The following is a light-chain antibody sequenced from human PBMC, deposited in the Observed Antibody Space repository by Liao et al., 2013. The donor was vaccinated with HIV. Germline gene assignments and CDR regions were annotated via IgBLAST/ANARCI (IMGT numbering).Light chain of an antibody. Sequence: SYELTQPPSVSVSPGQTASITCSGDTLGDKYACWYQQKPGQSPVLLIYQDSKRPSGIPERFSGSNSGNTATLTINRVEAGDEADYFCQVWDRSSEHVVFGGGTKLTVL. CDR2: QDS. V-gene: IGLV3-1*01. CDR1: TLGDKY. J-gene: IGLJ2*01. CDR3: QVWDRSSEHVV.